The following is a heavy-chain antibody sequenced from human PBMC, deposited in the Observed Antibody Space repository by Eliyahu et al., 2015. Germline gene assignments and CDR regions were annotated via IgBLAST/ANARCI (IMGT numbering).Heavy chain of an antibody. CDR3: TRDAISMIGFPQDY. CDR1: GFTFGDYA. J-gene: IGHJ4*02. V-gene: IGHV3-49*03. D-gene: IGHD3-22*01. Sequence: EVQLVESGGGLVQPGRSLRLSCTASGFTFGDYAMSWFRQAPGKGLEWVGFIRSKGYGGTTEYAASVEGRFTISRDDSKSIAYLQMNSLKTEDTAVYYCTRDAISMIGFPQDYWGQGTLVTVSS. CDR2: IRSKGYGGTT.